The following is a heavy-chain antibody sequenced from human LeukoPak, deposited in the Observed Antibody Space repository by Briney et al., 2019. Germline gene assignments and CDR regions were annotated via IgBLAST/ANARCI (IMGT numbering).Heavy chain of an antibody. CDR2: ICPGDSDT. CDR3: ARQTGFCSSWYLNWFDP. Sequence: GESLKISCKGSGYSFTSYWIGWVSQMPGKGLEWMGIICPGDSDTRYSPSFQGQVTISADKSISTAYLQWSSLKASDTAMYYCARQTGFCSSWYLNWFDPWGQGTLVTVSS. J-gene: IGHJ5*02. D-gene: IGHD6-13*01. CDR1: GYSFTSYW. V-gene: IGHV5-51*01.